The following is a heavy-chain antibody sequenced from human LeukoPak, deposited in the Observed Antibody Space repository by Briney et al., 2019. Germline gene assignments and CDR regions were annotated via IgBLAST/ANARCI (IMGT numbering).Heavy chain of an antibody. CDR1: GGSINSHY. CDR2: IYYTGRN. CDR3: VRRDTGWNYFYY. V-gene: IGHV4-59*08. Sequence: SETQTLPCAVSGGSINSHYGGWIRQPPGKGLEWIGDIYYTGRNNYNPSLKSRVTISVDTSKNLLSLTLTSVLAADTAIYYCVRRDTGWNYFYYWGQGVLLTVSS. J-gene: IGHJ4*02. D-gene: IGHD6-19*01.